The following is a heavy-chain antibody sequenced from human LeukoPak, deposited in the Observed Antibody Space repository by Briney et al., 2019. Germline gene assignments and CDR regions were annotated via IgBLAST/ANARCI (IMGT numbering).Heavy chain of an antibody. Sequence: PSETLSLTGTVSGGSISSGGYYWGWIRLPPGKGMEWIGTIYYSGSTNYNPSLKSRLTISVHTSKNQFSMKLSSVTAADTAVYYCARGGRPLLGNWFDPWGRGTLVTVSS. V-gene: IGHV4-39*01. CDR3: ARGGRPLLGNWFDP. J-gene: IGHJ5*02. D-gene: IGHD2-21*02. CDR1: GGSISSGGYY. CDR2: IYYSGST.